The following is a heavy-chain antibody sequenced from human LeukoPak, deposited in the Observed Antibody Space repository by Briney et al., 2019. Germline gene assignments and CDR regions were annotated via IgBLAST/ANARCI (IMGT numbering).Heavy chain of an antibody. CDR3: GRGLYSGYDYDAFDM. D-gene: IGHD5-12*01. CDR2: ISSSSSTI. J-gene: IGHJ3*02. V-gene: IGHV3-48*01. CDR1: GFIFSSYK. Sequence: GGSLRLSCAASGFIFSSYKMNWVRQAPGKGLEWISYISSSSSTIYYADSVKGRFTISRDNAKNSLYLQMNSLRAKDTAVYYCGRGLYSGYDYDAFDMWGQGTMVTVSS.